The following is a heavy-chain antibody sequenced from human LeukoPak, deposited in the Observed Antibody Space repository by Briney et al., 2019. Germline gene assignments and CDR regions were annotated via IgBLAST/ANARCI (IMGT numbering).Heavy chain of an antibody. D-gene: IGHD6-19*01. CDR3: ATMGTSGWSFDS. CDR2: IYSGGNT. J-gene: IGHJ4*02. V-gene: IGHV3-53*01. Sequence: GGSLRLSCAASGFTVSNNYMSWVRQPPGEGLEWVSVIYSGGNTYLTDSVKGRFTISRDSSKNTLYLQMNSLRAEDTAVYYCATMGTSGWSFDSWGQGTLVTVSS. CDR1: GFTVSNNY.